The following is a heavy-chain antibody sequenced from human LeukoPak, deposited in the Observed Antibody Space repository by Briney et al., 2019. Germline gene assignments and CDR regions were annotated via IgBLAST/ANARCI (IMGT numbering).Heavy chain of an antibody. D-gene: IGHD6-13*01. V-gene: IGHV1-69*02. CDR1: GGTFSTYT. CDR2: ISPILDKP. CDR3: ARFPIRAAGHSYAFDI. J-gene: IGHJ3*02. Sequence: SVKVSCKASGGTFSTYTISWVRQAPGQGPEWMGRISPILDKPNYAQKFQGRLTITADKSTSTAYMELSSLRSEDTAVYYCARFPIRAAGHSYAFDIWGQGTMVTVSS.